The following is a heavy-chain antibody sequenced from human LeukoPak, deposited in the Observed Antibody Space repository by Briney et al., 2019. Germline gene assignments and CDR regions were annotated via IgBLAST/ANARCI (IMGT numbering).Heavy chain of an antibody. D-gene: IGHD6-13*01. Sequence: GGSLRLSCAASGFTVSNNYMSWVRQAPGKGLEWVSVIYSGGSTYYAESVKGRFTISRDDSKNTLYLQMNSLRADDTAVYYCAKSHASGSSWFVSNDYWGQGTLVTVSS. CDR2: IYSGGST. J-gene: IGHJ4*02. V-gene: IGHV3-66*01. CDR3: AKSHASGSSWFVSNDY. CDR1: GFTVSNNY.